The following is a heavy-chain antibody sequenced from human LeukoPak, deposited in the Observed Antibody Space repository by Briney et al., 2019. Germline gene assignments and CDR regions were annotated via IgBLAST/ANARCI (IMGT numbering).Heavy chain of an antibody. CDR2: ITYDGSNK. V-gene: IGHV3-30*16. Sequence: GASLKLSCTASGFTFTSYYMHWVRQAPGQGLEWMGIITYDGSNKYYADSVKGRFTISRDNSKNTLYLQMNSLRAEDTAVYYCARDNSIVVVPAAADYWGQGTLVTVSS. CDR1: GFTFTSYY. D-gene: IGHD2-2*01. J-gene: IGHJ4*02. CDR3: ARDNSIVVVPAAADY.